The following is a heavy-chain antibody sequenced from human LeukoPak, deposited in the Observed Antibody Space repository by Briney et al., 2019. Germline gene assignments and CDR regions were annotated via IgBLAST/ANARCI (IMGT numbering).Heavy chain of an antibody. Sequence: PSETLSLTCTVSGGSISGSSYYWGWIRQPPGKGLEWIGSIYYSGSTYYNPSLKSRVTISVDTSNNQFSLKLSSVTAADTAVYYCARGSRGYSYGWGQGTLVTVSS. J-gene: IGHJ4*02. CDR2: IYYSGST. CDR1: GGSISGSSYY. V-gene: IGHV4-39*07. CDR3: ARGSRGYSYG. D-gene: IGHD5-18*01.